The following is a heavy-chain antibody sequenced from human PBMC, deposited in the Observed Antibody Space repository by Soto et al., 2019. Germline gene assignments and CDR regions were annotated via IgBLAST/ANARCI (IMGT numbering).Heavy chain of an antibody. V-gene: IGHV3-21*01. Sequence: PGGSLRLSCVVSGFTFNNYGINWVRQAPGKGLQWVSSVSKSGYTYYSDSVKGRFTISRDNAKNSVSLQMNNLRAEDTAVYYCAREDSIIIPAVSDFWGQGTPVTVSS. D-gene: IGHD2-2*01. CDR2: VSKSGYT. J-gene: IGHJ4*02. CDR3: AREDSIIIPAVSDF. CDR1: GFTFNNYG.